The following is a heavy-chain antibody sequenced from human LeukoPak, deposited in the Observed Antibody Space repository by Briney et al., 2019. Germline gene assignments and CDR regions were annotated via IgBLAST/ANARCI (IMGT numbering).Heavy chain of an antibody. CDR3: AGSGSSLFDY. CDR1: DGSISSGGYS. J-gene: IGHJ4*02. CDR2: IYYSGST. V-gene: IGHV4-30-4*07. Sequence: SETLSLTCAVSDGSISSGGYSWSWIRQPPGKGLEWIGYIYYSGSTYYNPSLKSRVTISVDTSKNQFSLKLSSVTAADTAVYYCAGSGSSLFDYWGQGTLVTVSS. D-gene: IGHD1-26*01.